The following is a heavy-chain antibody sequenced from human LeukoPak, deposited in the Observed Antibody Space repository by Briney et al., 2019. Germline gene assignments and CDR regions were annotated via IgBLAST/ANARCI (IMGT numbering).Heavy chain of an antibody. CDR1: GGSISSSSYY. Sequence: SETLSLTCTVSGGSISSSSYYWGWIRQPPGKGLEWIGSFYYSGSTYYNPSVKSRVTIFVDTSKNQFSLKLSSVTAADTAVYYCARQPEFLREFDYWGQGSMVTVSS. CDR3: ARQPEFLREFDY. CDR2: FYYSGST. J-gene: IGHJ4*02. D-gene: IGHD1-14*01. V-gene: IGHV4-39*01.